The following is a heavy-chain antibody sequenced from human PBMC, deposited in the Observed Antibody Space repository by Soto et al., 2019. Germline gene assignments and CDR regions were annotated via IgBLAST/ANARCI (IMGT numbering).Heavy chain of an antibody. CDR2: INPNSGDT. V-gene: IGHV1-2*02. Sequence: ASVKVSCKSSGYAFTGYYIHWVRQAPGQGLEWMGWINPNSGDTNYAQKFQGRVTMTRDSSFSTAYMELSSLRSDDTAVYYCATRYSYVHFWGQGTLVTVSS. CDR1: GYAFTGYY. D-gene: IGHD5-18*01. CDR3: ATRYSYVHF. J-gene: IGHJ4*02.